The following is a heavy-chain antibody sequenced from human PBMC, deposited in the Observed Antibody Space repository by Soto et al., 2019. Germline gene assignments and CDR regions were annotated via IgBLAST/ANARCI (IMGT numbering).Heavy chain of an antibody. Sequence: QVQLVQSGAEVRKPGASVKVSCKASGYIFTSHYIHWVRQAPGQGLEWMGIINPNGGGTSYAQKFQGGVTMTRDTSTSTVYMVLSSLRSEDTAVYYCAREATLGYWGQGTLVTVSS. J-gene: IGHJ4*02. CDR3: AREATLGY. V-gene: IGHV1-46*01. CDR1: GYIFTSHY. CDR2: INPNGGGT.